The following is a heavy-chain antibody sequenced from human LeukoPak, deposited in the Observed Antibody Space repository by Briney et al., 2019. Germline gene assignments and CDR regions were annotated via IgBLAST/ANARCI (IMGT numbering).Heavy chain of an antibody. CDR2: INTDGRTT. D-gene: IGHD6-19*01. CDR3: ARAGASGWYAAGWFDP. Sequence: GGSLKLSCAASGFPFNNYWIHGVPQAPGKGLMWVSSINTDGRTTRYAASVQGRFTISRDNAKNTLSLQMNSLRDDDTAVYYCARAGASGWYAAGWFDPWGQGTLVTVSS. V-gene: IGHV3-74*01. J-gene: IGHJ5*02. CDR1: GFPFNNYW.